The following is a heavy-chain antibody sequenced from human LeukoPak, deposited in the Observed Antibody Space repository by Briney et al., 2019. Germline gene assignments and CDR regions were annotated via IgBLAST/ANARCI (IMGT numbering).Heavy chain of an antibody. J-gene: IGHJ3*02. CDR2: IYYSGST. D-gene: IGHD3-22*01. CDR3: AREGVSSITMIVVGTNDAFDI. Sequence: SQTLSLTCTVSGGSISSGDYYWSWIRQPPGKGLEWIGYIYYSGSTYYNPSLKSRVTISVDTSKNQFSLKLSSVTAADTAVYYCAREGVSSITMIVVGTNDAFDIWGQGTMVTVSS. V-gene: IGHV4-30-4*01. CDR1: GGSISSGDYY.